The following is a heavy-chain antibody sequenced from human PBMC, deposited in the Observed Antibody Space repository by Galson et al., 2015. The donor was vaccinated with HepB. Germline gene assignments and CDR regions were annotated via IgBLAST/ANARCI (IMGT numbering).Heavy chain of an antibody. V-gene: IGHV3-23*01. CDR2: VSGGGNDP. CDR1: RFTFTANA. D-gene: IGHD1-26*01. Sequence: SLRLSCAASRFTFTANAMGWVRQAPGRGLEWVAAVSGGGNDPYYAGSMKGRFSISRDNSKNTLYLQMNGLRAEDTAVYYCPKCHGHPTAYYPFDSWGQGTLVTVSS. J-gene: IGHJ4*02. CDR3: PKCHGHPTAYYPFDS.